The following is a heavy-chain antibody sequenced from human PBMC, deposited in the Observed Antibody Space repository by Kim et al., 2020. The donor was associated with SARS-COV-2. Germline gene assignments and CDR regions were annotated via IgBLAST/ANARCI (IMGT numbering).Heavy chain of an antibody. J-gene: IGHJ4*02. Sequence: SETLSLTCTVSGGSISSYYWSWIRQPPGKGLEWIGYIYYSGSTNYNPSLKSRVTISVDTSKNQFSLKLSSVTAADTAVYYCASSYYYDSSGYRNEYYFDYWGQGTLVTVSS. CDR3: ASSYYYDSSGYRNEYYFDY. D-gene: IGHD3-22*01. CDR1: GGSISSYY. CDR2: IYYSGST. V-gene: IGHV4-59*01.